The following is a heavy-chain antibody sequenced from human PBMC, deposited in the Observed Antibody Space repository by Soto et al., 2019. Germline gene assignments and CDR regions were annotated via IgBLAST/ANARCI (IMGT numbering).Heavy chain of an antibody. CDR2: IYYSGKT. J-gene: IGHJ6*02. D-gene: IGHD3-10*01. V-gene: IGHV4-39*07. CDR1: GASITSTTYF. CDR3: ARAYYYGSGSYRYYYYGMDV. Sequence: SETLSLTCTLSGASITSTTYFWAWIRKPPGKGLEWVGSIYYSGKTHYNPSLKSRVTISVDTSKNQFSLKLSSVTAADTAVYYCARAYYYGSGSYRYYYYGMDVWGQGTTVTVSS.